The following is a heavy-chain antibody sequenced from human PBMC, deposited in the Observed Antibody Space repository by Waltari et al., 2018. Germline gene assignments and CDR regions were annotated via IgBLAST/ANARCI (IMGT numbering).Heavy chain of an antibody. Sequence: QVQLQESGPGLVKPSETLSLTCTVSGGSISSYYWSWIRQPPGKGLEWIGYIYYSGSTNYNPSLKSRVTISVDTSKNQFSLKLSSVTAAETAVYYCARGWGAAAGIDAFDIWGQGTMVTVSS. D-gene: IGHD6-13*01. CDR2: IYYSGST. CDR1: GGSISSYY. CDR3: ARGWGAAAGIDAFDI. J-gene: IGHJ3*02. V-gene: IGHV4-59*01.